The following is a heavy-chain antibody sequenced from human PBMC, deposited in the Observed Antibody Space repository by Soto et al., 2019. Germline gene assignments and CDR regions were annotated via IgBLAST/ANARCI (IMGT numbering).Heavy chain of an antibody. Sequence: ASVKVSCKVSGYTLTELSMHWVRQAPGKGLEWMGGFDPEDGETIYAQKFQGRVTMTEDTSTDTAYMELSSLRSEDTAVYYCAAVVPAAFNFDYWGQGPLVTVSS. CDR1: GYTLTELS. CDR2: FDPEDGET. D-gene: IGHD2-2*01. J-gene: IGHJ4*02. CDR3: AAVVPAAFNFDY. V-gene: IGHV1-24*01.